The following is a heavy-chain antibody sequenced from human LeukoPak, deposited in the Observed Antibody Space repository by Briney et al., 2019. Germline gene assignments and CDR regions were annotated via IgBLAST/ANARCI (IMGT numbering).Heavy chain of an antibody. CDR1: GFTFSSSA. CDR2: IRYDGSNK. D-gene: IGHD6-19*01. J-gene: IGHJ5*02. CDR3: AKDQRVGAVAGSNWFDP. Sequence: GGSLRLSCAASGFTFSSSAMHWVRQTPGKGLEWVAFIRYDGSNKYYADSVKGRFTISRDNSKNTLYLQMNSLRAEDTAVYYCAKDQRVGAVAGSNWFDPWGQGTLVTVSS. V-gene: IGHV3-30*02.